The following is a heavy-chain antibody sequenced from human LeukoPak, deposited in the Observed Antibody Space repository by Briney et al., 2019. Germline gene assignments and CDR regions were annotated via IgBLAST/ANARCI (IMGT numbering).Heavy chain of an antibody. V-gene: IGHV3-30-3*01. Sequence: EPGGSLRLSCAASGFTFSHYAMHWVRQAPGKGLEWVAIVSYDGSNKYYADSVKGRFTISRDTSKSTLYLQMNSLRTEDTAVYYCARGLGYCSGDSCYGYGMDVWGRGTTVTVSS. CDR1: GFTFSHYA. CDR2: VSYDGSNK. CDR3: ARGLGYCSGDSCYGYGMDV. D-gene: IGHD2-15*01. J-gene: IGHJ6*02.